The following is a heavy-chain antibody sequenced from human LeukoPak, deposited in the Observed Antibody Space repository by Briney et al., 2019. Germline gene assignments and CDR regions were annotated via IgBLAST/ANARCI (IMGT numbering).Heavy chain of an antibody. D-gene: IGHD5-24*01. CDR2: IYYSGTT. CDR3: ARSGRWLHLSGAFDI. V-gene: IGHV4-59*01. CDR1: GGSLSSYY. J-gene: IGHJ3*02. Sequence: SETLFLTRNLSGGSLSSYYWGWVRQPPRERPGRIGYIYYSGTTNYDPSLKSRVTILVYTSKNQFSLKVSSVTAADTAVYYCARSGRWLHLSGAFDIWGQGTMVTVSS.